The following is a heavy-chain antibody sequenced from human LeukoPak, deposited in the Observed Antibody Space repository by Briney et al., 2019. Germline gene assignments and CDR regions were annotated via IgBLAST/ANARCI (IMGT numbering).Heavy chain of an antibody. D-gene: IGHD3-10*01. V-gene: IGHV1-2*02. CDR2: INPNSGGT. CDR1: GYTFTGYY. J-gene: IGHJ6*02. CDR3: ARGRGPYYCVMDV. Sequence: ASVKVSCKASGYTFTGYYIHWVRQAPGQGLEWMGWINPNSGGTKYAQKFQGRVTMTRDTSISTAYMGLRRLTADDTAVYYCARGRGPYYCVMDVWGQGTTVTVSS.